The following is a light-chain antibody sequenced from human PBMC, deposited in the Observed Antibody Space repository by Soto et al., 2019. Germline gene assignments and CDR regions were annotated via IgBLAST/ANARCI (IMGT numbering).Light chain of an antibody. Sequence: EVVMTQAPATLSVSPGERATIPCSASQSVSSNLAWYQQKPGQAPGLLIYGASTRAAGIPARFSSSGSGTDFTLTITSLQSEDFGVYYCHQHNNWWTFGQGTKVDIK. CDR3: HQHNNWWT. V-gene: IGKV3-15*01. CDR1: QSVSSN. CDR2: GAS. J-gene: IGKJ1*01.